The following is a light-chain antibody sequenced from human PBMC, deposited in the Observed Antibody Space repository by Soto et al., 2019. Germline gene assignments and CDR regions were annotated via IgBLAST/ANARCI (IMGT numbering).Light chain of an antibody. CDR2: WAS. CDR1: QSVLYSSNNKNY. Sequence: DIVMTQSPDSLAVSLGERATINCKSSQSVLYSSNNKNYLAWYQQKPGQPPKLLIYWASTRESGVPDRFSGSGSGTDFTLTISSLQAEEVAVYYCQQYYSTPPTFGGGTKVDIK. CDR3: QQYYSTPPT. V-gene: IGKV4-1*01. J-gene: IGKJ4*01.